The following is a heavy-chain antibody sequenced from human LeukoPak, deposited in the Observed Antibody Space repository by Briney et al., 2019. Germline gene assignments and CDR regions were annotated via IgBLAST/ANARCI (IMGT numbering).Heavy chain of an antibody. Sequence: ASVKVSCKASGYTFTDYAIHWARQAPGQGLEWMGRIDPHSGGTNYAQKFQGRVTLTRDASISTAYMELSRLRSDDTAFYYCTRDLTISGPIGYWGQETLVTVSS. CDR2: IDPHSGGT. D-gene: IGHD3-9*01. CDR3: TRDLTISGPIGY. V-gene: IGHV1-2*06. J-gene: IGHJ4*02. CDR1: GYTFTDYA.